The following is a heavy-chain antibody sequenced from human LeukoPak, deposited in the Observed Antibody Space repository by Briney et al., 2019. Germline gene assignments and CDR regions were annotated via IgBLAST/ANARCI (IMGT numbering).Heavy chain of an antibody. CDR3: ARDKVVTSLDY. V-gene: IGHV3-21*01. J-gene: IGHJ4*02. D-gene: IGHD3-22*01. CDR2: ISSSSSYI. Sequence: GGSLRLSCAASGFTFSSYSMNWVRQAPGKGLELASSISSSSSYIYYADSVKGRFTISRDNAKNSLYLQMNSLRAEDTAVYYCARDKVVTSLDYWGQGTLVTVSS. CDR1: GFTFSSYS.